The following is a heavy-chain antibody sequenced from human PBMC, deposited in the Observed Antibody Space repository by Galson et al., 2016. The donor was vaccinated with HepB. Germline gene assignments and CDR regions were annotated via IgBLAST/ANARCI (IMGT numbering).Heavy chain of an antibody. J-gene: IGHJ2*01. D-gene: IGHD5-18*01. CDR2: IYYSGST. Sequence: ETLSLTCTVSGGSISRYYWSWIRQPPGKGLEWIGYIYYSGSTTYNPSLKSRVIISVDTSKNQFSLKLRSATAADTAVYYCARDLTGYSYADYRYFDLWGRGTLVTVSS. CDR3: ARDLTGYSYADYRYFDL. V-gene: IGHV4-59*01. CDR1: GGSISRYY.